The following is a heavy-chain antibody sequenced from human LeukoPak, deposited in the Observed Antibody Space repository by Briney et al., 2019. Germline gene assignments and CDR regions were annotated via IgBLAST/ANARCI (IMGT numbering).Heavy chain of an antibody. CDR3: ARSTIPYYYYGMDV. D-gene: IGHD4/OR15-4a*01. CDR2: IWYDGSNK. J-gene: IGHJ6*02. CDR1: GFTFSSYG. Sequence: GGSLRLSCAASGFTFSSYGMHWVRQAPGKGLEWVAVIWYDGSNKYYADSVKGRFTISRGNSKNTLYLQMNSLRAEDTAVYYCARSTIPYYYYGMDVWGQGTTVTVSS. V-gene: IGHV3-33*01.